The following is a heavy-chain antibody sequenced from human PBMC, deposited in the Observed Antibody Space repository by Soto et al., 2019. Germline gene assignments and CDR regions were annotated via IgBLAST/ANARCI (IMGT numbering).Heavy chain of an antibody. CDR1: GYTFINHH. CDR3: AKSPRGEMATD. V-gene: IGHV1-18*01. J-gene: IGHJ4*02. Sequence: QVQLVQSGGEVKKPGASVTVSCKASGYTFINHHIIWVRQAPGQGLEWMAWINTYNGMTDYAQRFQGRVTMTRDISTSTAYMELRNLGSDDTAVYFCAKSPRGEMATDWGQGTLVTVSS. D-gene: IGHD5-12*01. CDR2: INTYNGMT.